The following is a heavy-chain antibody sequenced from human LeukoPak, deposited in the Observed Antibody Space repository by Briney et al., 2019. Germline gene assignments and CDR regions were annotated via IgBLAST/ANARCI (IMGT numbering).Heavy chain of an antibody. CDR1: GSTFSSYS. J-gene: IGHJ3*02. V-gene: IGHV3-48*01. CDR3: ARDLHYAFDI. Sequence: PGGSLRLSCPGSGSTFSSYSMNWVRQAPGKGLEWISYITSSSANTFYADSVKGRFTISRDNVKNSLFLQMNSLRVEDTAVYYCARDLHYAFDIWGQGTMVTVSS. CDR2: ITSSSANT.